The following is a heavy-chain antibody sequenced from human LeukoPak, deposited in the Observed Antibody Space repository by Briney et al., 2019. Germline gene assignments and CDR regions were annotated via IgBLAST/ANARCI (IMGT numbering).Heavy chain of an antibody. D-gene: IGHD3-9*01. V-gene: IGHV3-11*01. CDR1: GFTFSAYY. CDR3: ARAKILTGYLFDY. J-gene: IGHJ4*02. Sequence: GGSLRLSCAASGFTFSAYYMSWIRQAPGKGLEWVSYISSSGSTIYYADSVKGRFTISRDNAKNSLYLQMNSLGAEDTAVYYCARAKILTGYLFDYWGQGTLVTVSS. CDR2: ISSSGSTI.